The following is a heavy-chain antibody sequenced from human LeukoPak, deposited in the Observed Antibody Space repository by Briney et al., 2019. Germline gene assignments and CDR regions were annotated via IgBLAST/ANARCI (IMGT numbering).Heavy chain of an antibody. CDR3: ARDSTGYWYFDL. CDR1: GFTLSTYA. J-gene: IGHJ2*01. D-gene: IGHD3-3*02. CDR2: FYSGGDT. Sequence: SLRLSCAASGFTLSTYAMNWVRQAPGKGLEWVSVFYSGGDTHYADSVKGRFTISRDNSKNTLYLQMNSLRAEDTAVYYCARDSTGYWYFDLWGRGTLVSVSS. V-gene: IGHV3-53*01.